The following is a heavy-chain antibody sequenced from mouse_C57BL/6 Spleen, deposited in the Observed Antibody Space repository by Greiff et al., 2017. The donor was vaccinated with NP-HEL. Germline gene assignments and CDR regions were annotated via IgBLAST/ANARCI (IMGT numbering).Heavy chain of an antibody. CDR2: IDPENGDT. CDR3: TTGGTTIFDY. V-gene: IGHV14-4*01. CDR1: GYTFKDDY. J-gene: IGHJ2*01. Sequence: VQLQQSGAELVRPGASVKLSCTASGYTFKDDYMHWVKQRPGQGLEWIGWIDPENGDTEYASKFQGKATMTADTSSNTAYLQLSSLTSEDTAVYYCTTGGTTIFDYWGQGTTLTVSS. D-gene: IGHD1-1*01.